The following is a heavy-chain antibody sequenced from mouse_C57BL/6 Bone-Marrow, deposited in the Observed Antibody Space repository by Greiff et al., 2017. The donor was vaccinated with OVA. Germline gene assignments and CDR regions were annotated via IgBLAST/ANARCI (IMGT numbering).Heavy chain of an antibody. J-gene: IGHJ2*01. D-gene: IGHD2-1*01. V-gene: IGHV1-81*01. Sequence: QVQLQPSGAELARPGASVKLSCKASGYTFTSYGISWVKQRTGQGLEWIGEIYPRSGNTYYNEKFKGKATLTADKSSSTAYMELRSLTSEDSAVYFCVIYYGNYDDYWGQGTTLTVSS. CDR1: GYTFTSYG. CDR3: VIYYGNYDDY. CDR2: IYPRSGNT.